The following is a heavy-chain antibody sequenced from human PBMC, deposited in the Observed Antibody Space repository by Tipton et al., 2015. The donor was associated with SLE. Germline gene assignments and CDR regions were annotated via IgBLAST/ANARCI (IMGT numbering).Heavy chain of an antibody. D-gene: IGHD6-19*01. V-gene: IGHV1-18*01. CDR1: DYTFTSYG. Sequence: QSGPEVKKPGASVKVSCKASDYTFTSYGISWVRQAPGQGLEWMGWINTYNGNTNYAQQLQGRVTMTTDTSTSTAYMELRSLRSDDTAVYYCARVQWLALYYFDYWGQGTLVTVSS. J-gene: IGHJ4*02. CDR3: ARVQWLALYYFDY. CDR2: INTYNGNT.